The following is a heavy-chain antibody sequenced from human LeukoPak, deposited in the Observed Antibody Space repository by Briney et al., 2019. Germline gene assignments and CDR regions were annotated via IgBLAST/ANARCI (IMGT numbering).Heavy chain of an antibody. CDR3: AKDRYSGYDIGLYFDY. Sequence: PGGSLRLSCAASGFTFSYYWMYWVRQAPGKGLEWVASIKLDGSEQYYLGSVKGRFTISRDNARNSLYLQMNSLRAEDTAVYYCAKDRYSGYDIGLYFDYWGQGTLVTVSS. CDR2: IKLDGSEQ. J-gene: IGHJ4*02. V-gene: IGHV3-7*03. CDR1: GFTFSYYW. D-gene: IGHD5-12*01.